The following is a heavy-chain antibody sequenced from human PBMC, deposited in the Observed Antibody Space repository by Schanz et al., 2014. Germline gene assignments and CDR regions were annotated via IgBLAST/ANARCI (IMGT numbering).Heavy chain of an antibody. CDR1: GYSFSTYA. Sequence: QVHLVQSESELKNPGASVKVSCKTSGYSFSTYAMNWVRQAPGQGLEWMGWINTKTGNPTYAQGFTGRFVFSLDTSVSTTHLQITNLKADDTAVYYCTTETIAMAGTFSIWGQGTLVTVSS. V-gene: IGHV7-4-1*02. D-gene: IGHD6-19*01. CDR2: INTKTGNP. J-gene: IGHJ4*02. CDR3: TTETIAMAGTFSI.